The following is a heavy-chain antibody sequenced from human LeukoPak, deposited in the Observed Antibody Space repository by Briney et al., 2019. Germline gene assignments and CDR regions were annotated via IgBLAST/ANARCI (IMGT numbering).Heavy chain of an antibody. CDR1: GFTFSDYY. D-gene: IGHD5-12*01. J-gene: IGHJ3*02. Sequence: PGGSLRLSCAASGFTFSDYYMSWIRQAPGKGLEWVSAISGSGGSTYYADSVKGRFTISRDNSKNTLYLQMNSLGAEDTAVYYCVWLRSGAFDTWGQGTMVTVSS. CDR2: ISGSGGST. V-gene: IGHV3-23*01. CDR3: VWLRSGAFDT.